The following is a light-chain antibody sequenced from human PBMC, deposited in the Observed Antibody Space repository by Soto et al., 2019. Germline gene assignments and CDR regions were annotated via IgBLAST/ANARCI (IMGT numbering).Light chain of an antibody. V-gene: IGKV3-15*01. CDR1: QSVSSN. CDR2: GAS. Sequence: EIVMTQSPATLSGSRGERSTLSCRASQSVSSNLAWYQHKPGQAPRLLISGASTRATGIPARFSGSGSGTEFTLTISSLQSEDFAVYYCQQYNNWPITFGQGTRLEIK. CDR3: QQYNNWPIT. J-gene: IGKJ5*01.